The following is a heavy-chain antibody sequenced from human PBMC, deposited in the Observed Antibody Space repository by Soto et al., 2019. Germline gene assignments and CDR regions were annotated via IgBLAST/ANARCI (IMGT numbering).Heavy chain of an antibody. CDR3: ARDPPATRHGMDV. CDR1: GASFSDYY. CDR2: INRSGST. Sequence: SETLSLTCTVFGASFSDYYWSWIRQPPGKGLEWIGEINRSGSTNYSPSLKSRVTISLDTSKNQFSLTLISVTAADTAVYYCARDPPATRHGMDVWGQGTTVTVSS. V-gene: IGHV4-34*01. J-gene: IGHJ6*02.